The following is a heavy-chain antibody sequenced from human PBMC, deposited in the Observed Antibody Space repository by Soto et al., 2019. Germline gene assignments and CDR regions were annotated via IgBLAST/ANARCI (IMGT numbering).Heavy chain of an antibody. CDR2: ISGSGGST. Sequence: GGSLRLSCAASGFTFSSYAMSWVRQAPGKGLEWVSAISGSGGSTYYADSVKGRFTISRDNSKNTLYLQMNSLRAEDTAVYYCAKAVVSYGDYRYYYYGMDVWGQGTTVTVSS. D-gene: IGHD4-17*01. CDR3: AKAVVSYGDYRYYYYGMDV. V-gene: IGHV3-23*01. J-gene: IGHJ6*02. CDR1: GFTFSSYA.